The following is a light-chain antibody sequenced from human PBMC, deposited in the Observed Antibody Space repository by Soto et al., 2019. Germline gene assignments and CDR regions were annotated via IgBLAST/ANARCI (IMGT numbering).Light chain of an antibody. CDR2: GNN. V-gene: IGLV1-40*01. CDR3: QSYDSSVYV. Sequence: QSVLTQPPSVSGAPGQRVTISCTRSSSNIGAGYDVHWYQQLPGTAPKLLIYGNNNRPSGVPDRFSGSKSGTSASLALTGLQAEDEADYYCQSYDSSVYVFGSGTKVTVL. J-gene: IGLJ1*01. CDR1: SSNIGAGYD.